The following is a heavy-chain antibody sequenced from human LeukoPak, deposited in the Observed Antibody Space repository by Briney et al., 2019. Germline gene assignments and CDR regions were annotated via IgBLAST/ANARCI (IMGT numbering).Heavy chain of an antibody. Sequence: PSETLSLTCAVYGGSFSGYYWSWIRQPPGKGLEWIGEVNHSGSTNYNPSLKSRVTISVDTSKNQFSLKLSSVTAADTAVYYCARFRNVGYYYDSSGRLNAFDIWGQGTMVTVSS. CDR2: VNHSGST. CDR1: GGSFSGYY. V-gene: IGHV4-34*01. J-gene: IGHJ3*02. CDR3: ARFRNVGYYYDSSGRLNAFDI. D-gene: IGHD3-22*01.